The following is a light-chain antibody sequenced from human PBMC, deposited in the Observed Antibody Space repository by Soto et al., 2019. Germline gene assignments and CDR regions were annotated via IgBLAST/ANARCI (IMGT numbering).Light chain of an antibody. CDR2: AAS. J-gene: IGKJ4*01. Sequence: DIQLTQSPSFLSASVGDRVTITCRASQGISSYLAWFQQNPGKAPKVLIYAASILQGGVPSRFSGSGSGTEFTLTISSLQPEDFATYYCQQLNSYPLTFGGGTKVEIK. V-gene: IGKV1-9*01. CDR1: QGISSY. CDR3: QQLNSYPLT.